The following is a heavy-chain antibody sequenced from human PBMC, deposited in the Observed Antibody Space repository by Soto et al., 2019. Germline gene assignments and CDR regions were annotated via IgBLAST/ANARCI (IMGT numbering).Heavy chain of an antibody. J-gene: IGHJ4*02. CDR1: GFTFRDYG. CDR3: VRDDCSGGTCYGGY. V-gene: IGHV3-33*01. Sequence: QVQLVESGGGVVQPGGSLRLSCEASGFTFRDYGFHWVRRAPGKGLEWVAVIYYDGSGSDYEDSVRGRFIFSRDISTNTLYLQMNSLRAEDTAVYYCVRDDCSGGTCYGGYWGQGTLVTVSS. D-gene: IGHD2-15*01. CDR2: IYYDGSGS.